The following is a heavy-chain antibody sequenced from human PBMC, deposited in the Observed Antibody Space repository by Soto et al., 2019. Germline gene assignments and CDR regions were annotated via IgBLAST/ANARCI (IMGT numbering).Heavy chain of an antibody. Sequence: PGGTLRLSCAASGFTFSRFELHWVRQAPGKGLEWISYISRSGSTAYYASSVEGRFTISRDHANNSVYLQMDSLRAEETALYYCTRAAWFPYLSFYWGQGALVTVSS. CDR1: GFTFSRFE. V-gene: IGHV3-48*03. J-gene: IGHJ4*02. CDR3: TRAAWFPYLSFY. D-gene: IGHD3-10*01. CDR2: ISRSGSTA.